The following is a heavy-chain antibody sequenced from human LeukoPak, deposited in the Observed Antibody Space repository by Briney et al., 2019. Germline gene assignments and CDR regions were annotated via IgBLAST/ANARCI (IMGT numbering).Heavy chain of an antibody. J-gene: IGHJ4*02. D-gene: IGHD5-18*01. V-gene: IGHV4-59*11. CDR2: IYYSGST. Sequence: SETLSLTCTVSGGSISSHCWSWIRQPPGKGLEWIGYIYYSGSTNYNPSLKSRVTISVDTSKNQSSLKLSSVTAADTAVYYCARGGTAFDYWGQGTLVTVSS. CDR3: ARGGTAFDY. CDR1: GGSISSHC.